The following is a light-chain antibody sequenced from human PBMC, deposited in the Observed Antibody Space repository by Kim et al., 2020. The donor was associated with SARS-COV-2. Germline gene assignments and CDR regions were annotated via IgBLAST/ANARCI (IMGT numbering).Light chain of an antibody. CDR1: QNITNR. J-gene: IGKJ1*01. CDR3: QQYSTWPRT. Sequence: TQSPATGFVSPGERVIVSCRASQNITNRLAWYQQRPGQAPSLLIFDASARPTNISTRFSGNGSGTEFNLTITRLQSEDLATYFCQQYSTWPRTFGQGTKVDIK. CDR2: DAS. V-gene: IGKV3-15*01.